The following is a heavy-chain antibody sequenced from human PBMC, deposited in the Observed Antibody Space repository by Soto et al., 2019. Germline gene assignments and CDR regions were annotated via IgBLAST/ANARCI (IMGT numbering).Heavy chain of an antibody. Sequence: EVQLLESGGGLVQPGGSLRLSCAASGFTFSSYAMSWVRQAPGKGLEWVSAISGSGGSTYYADSVKGRFTISRDNSKNTLYLQMNSLRAEDTAVYYCASPGGFGEYYYYYYYMDVWGKGTTVTVSS. J-gene: IGHJ6*03. CDR2: ISGSGGST. V-gene: IGHV3-23*01. CDR1: GFTFSSYA. CDR3: ASPGGFGEYYYYYYYMDV. D-gene: IGHD3-10*01.